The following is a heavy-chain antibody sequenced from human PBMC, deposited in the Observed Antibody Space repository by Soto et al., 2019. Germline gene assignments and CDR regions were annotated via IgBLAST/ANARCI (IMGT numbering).Heavy chain of an antibody. CDR3: ARAGSGHYYYYYYYGMDV. J-gene: IGHJ6*02. Sequence: GGSLRLSCAASGFTFSSYAMSWVRQAPGKGLEWVSAISGSGGSTYYADSVKGRFTISRDNSKNTLYLQMNSLRAEDTAVYYCARAGSGHYYYYYYYGMDVWGQGTTVTVSS. D-gene: IGHD3-10*01. V-gene: IGHV3-23*01. CDR2: ISGSGGST. CDR1: GFTFSSYA.